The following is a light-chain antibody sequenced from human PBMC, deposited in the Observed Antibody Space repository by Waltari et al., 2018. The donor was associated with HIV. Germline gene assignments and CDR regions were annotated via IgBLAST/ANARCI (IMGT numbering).Light chain of an antibody. CDR1: QSVSSNS. Sequence: EIVLTQSPGTLSLSPGARATLSCRASQSVSSNSLGWYQQKPGQAPRLLIYGATSRATGIPDRFSGSGSGTDFSLTISRLEPEDFAVYYCQQYNTSPWTFGQGTKVEIK. V-gene: IGKV3-20*01. CDR2: GAT. CDR3: QQYNTSPWT. J-gene: IGKJ1*01.